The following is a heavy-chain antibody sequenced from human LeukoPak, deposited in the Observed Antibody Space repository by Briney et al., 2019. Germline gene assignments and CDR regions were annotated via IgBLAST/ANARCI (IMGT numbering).Heavy chain of an antibody. D-gene: IGHD6-19*01. CDR1: GFTFSSYA. J-gene: IGHJ4*02. V-gene: IGHV3-23*01. CDR3: AKIIVSLVAGSYAPTRYFDY. Sequence: GGSLRLSCAASGFTFSSYAMSWVRQAPGKGLEWVSAISGSGRSTYYADSVKGRFTISRDNSQNTLYLQMNSLRAEDTAVYYCAKIIVSLVAGSYAPTRYFDYWGQGTLVTVSS. CDR2: ISGSGRST.